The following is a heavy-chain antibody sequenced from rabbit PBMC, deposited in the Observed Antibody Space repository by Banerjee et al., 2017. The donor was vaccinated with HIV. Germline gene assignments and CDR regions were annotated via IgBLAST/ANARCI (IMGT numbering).Heavy chain of an antibody. J-gene: IGHJ4*01. CDR2: IDPVFGSI. CDR3: AREEVVAGYGGVGHAMGLAL. CDR1: GFDFSNYG. V-gene: IGHV1S47*01. D-gene: IGHD3-1*01. Sequence: QEHLVESGGGLVQPGGSLKVSCKASGFDFSNYGVSWVRQAPGKGLEWIGYIDPVFGSIHYASWVNGRFTISDHNAQNTLYLQLNSLTAADTATYFCAREEVVAGYGGVGHAMGLALWGPGTLVTVS.